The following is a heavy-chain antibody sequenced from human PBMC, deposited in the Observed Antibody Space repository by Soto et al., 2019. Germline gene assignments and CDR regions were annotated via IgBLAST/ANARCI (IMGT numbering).Heavy chain of an antibody. V-gene: IGHV3-30*04. CDR1: GFTLSNYA. CDR2: ISYDGNNK. CDR3: ARDDHPPIRSPGPQYYYYGMDS. Sequence: GCRRLPCVVAGFTLSNYATAWVRQAPGKGLEWVAIISYDGNNKYNADSVKGRFTISRDNSKNTLYLQMNRLISDETEVYYCARDDHPPIRSPGPQYYYYGMDSWGRGTTVIVSS. J-gene: IGHJ6*01.